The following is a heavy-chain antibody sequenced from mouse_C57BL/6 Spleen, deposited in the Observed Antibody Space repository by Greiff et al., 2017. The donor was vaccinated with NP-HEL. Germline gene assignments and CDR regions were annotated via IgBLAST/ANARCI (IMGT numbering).Heavy chain of an antibody. V-gene: IGHV1-82*01. CDR2: IYPGDGDT. J-gene: IGHJ1*03. CDR1: GYAFSSSW. Sequence: QVQLKESGPELVKPGASVKISCKASGYAFSSSWMNWVKQRPGKGLEWIGRIYPGDGDTNYNGKFKGKATLTADKSSSTAYMQLSSLTSEDSAVYFCARSGYSNYGGYFDVWGTGTTVTVSS. D-gene: IGHD2-5*01. CDR3: ARSGYSNYGGYFDV.